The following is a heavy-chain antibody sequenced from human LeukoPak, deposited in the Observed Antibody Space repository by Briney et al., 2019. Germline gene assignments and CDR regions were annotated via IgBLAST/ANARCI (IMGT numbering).Heavy chain of an antibody. J-gene: IGHJ4*02. D-gene: IGHD3-16*01. CDR2: IYNRGYT. Sequence: SETLSLTCTVPGGSISTYYWSWIRGPPGKGLEWIGYIYNRGYTNYNPSLKSRITMSIDASKKQFSLKLRSVTAADTAVYYCARFDGSYGDYWDQGALVIVSS. CDR1: GGSISTYY. CDR3: ARFDGSYGDY. V-gene: IGHV4-59*08.